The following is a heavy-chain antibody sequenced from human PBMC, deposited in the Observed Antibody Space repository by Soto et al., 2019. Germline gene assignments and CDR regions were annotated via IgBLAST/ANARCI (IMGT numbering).Heavy chain of an antibody. Sequence: SGPTPVNPTQTLPLTCTFSGFSLTTSGVGVGWIRQPPGKALEWLALIYWNDVKRYSTSLKSRLTITKDTSKNQVFLTVTNMDPVDTATYSCAHSAIYTSTWVYFDQGGQETLVTVSS. CDR2: IYWNDVK. CDR1: GFSLTTSGVG. J-gene: IGHJ4*02. CDR3: AHSAIYTSTWVYFDQ. V-gene: IGHV2-5*01. D-gene: IGHD6-13*01.